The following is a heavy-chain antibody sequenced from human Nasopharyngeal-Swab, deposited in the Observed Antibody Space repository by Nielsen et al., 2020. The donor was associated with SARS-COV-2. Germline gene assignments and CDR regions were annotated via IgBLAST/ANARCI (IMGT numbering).Heavy chain of an antibody. CDR1: GFTFSSYS. CDR2: ISSSSSTI. J-gene: IGHJ4*02. CDR3: ARDTGTRY. V-gene: IGHV3-48*04. D-gene: IGHD1-1*01. Sequence: GESLKISCTASGFTFSSYSMNWVRQAPGKGLEWVSYISSSSSTIYYAYSVKGRFTISRDNTENSLYLQMNTLRAEDTGVYYCARDTGTRYWGQGTLVTVSS.